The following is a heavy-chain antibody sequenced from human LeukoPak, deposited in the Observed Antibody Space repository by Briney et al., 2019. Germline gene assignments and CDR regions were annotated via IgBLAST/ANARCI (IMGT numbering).Heavy chain of an antibody. Sequence: SETLSLTCTVSGGSISSYYWSWIRQPPGKGLEWIGYIYYSGSTNYNPSLKSRVTISVDTSKNQFSLKLSSVTAADTAVYYCARVRGSWYSSSSNWFDPWGQGTLVTVSS. V-gene: IGHV4-59*01. J-gene: IGHJ5*02. D-gene: IGHD6-13*01. CDR2: IYYSGST. CDR1: GGSISSYY. CDR3: ARVRGSWYSSSSNWFDP.